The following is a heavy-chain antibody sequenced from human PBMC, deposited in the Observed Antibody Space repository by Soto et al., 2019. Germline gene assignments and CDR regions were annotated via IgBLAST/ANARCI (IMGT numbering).Heavy chain of an antibody. Sequence: PSETLSLTCTVSGGSISSYYWSWIRQPPGKGLEWIGYIYYSGSTNYNPSLKSRVTISVGTSKNQFSLKLSSVTAADTAVYYCARGRTYYDYIWGSPTPPFFDYWGQGTLVTVSS. CDR2: IYYSGST. J-gene: IGHJ4*02. CDR3: ARGRTYYDYIWGSPTPPFFDY. CDR1: GGSISSYY. D-gene: IGHD3-16*01. V-gene: IGHV4-59*01.